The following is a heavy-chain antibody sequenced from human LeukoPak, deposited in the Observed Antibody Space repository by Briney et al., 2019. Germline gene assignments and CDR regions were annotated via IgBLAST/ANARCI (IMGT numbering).Heavy chain of an antibody. V-gene: IGHV4-39*01. J-gene: IGHJ6*02. CDR1: GGSIRSSYYY. CDR3: ARGRSNYYGMDV. CDR2: IYDSGST. Sequence: SETLSLTCTVSGGSIRSSYYYWGWIRQPPGKGLEWIGSIYDSGSTYYNPSLKSRVTISVGTSKNQFSLKLNSVTAADTAVYYCARGRSNYYGMDVWGQGTTVTVSS. D-gene: IGHD1-26*01.